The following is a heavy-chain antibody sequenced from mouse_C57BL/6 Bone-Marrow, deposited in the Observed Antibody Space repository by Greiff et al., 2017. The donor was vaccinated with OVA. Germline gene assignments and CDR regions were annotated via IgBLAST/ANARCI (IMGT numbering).Heavy chain of an antibody. J-gene: IGHJ4*01. V-gene: IGHV1-26*01. CDR3: ARRRWLLRYYAMDY. CDR1: GYTFTDYY. D-gene: IGHD2-3*01. Sequence: EVQLQQSGPELVKPGASVKISCKASGYTFTDYYMNWVKQSHGKSLEWIGDINPNNGGTSYNQKFKGKATLTVDKSSSTAYMELRSLTSEDSAVYYCARRRWLLRYYAMDYWGQGTSVTVSS. CDR2: INPNNGGT.